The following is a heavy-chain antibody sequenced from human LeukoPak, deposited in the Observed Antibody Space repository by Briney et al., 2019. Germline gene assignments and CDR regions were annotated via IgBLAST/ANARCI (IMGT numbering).Heavy chain of an antibody. CDR1: GFTFSSYS. D-gene: IGHD3-10*01. CDR3: AKDQLPDGSGSYFY. CDR2: ISSSSYI. J-gene: IGHJ4*02. Sequence: PGGSLRLSCAASGFTFSSYSMNWVRQAPGKGLEWVSPISSSSYIYYADSVKGRFTISRDNAKNSLYLQMNSLRAEDTAVYYCAKDQLPDGSGSYFYWGQGTLVTVSS. V-gene: IGHV3-21*01.